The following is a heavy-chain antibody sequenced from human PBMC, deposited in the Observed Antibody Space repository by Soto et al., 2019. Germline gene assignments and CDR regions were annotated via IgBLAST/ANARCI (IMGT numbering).Heavy chain of an antibody. D-gene: IGHD5-12*01. CDR1: GFTFDDYT. J-gene: IGHJ6*02. CDR3: EKDIVATTDNYYSYSVLAV. V-gene: IGHV3-43*01. CDR2: ISWDGGST. Sequence: GGSLRLSCAASGFTFDDYTMHWVRQAPGKGLEWVSLISWDGGSTYYADSVKGRFTFSRDNSKNSLYLQINSVSTEHTALYYFEKDIVATTDNYYSYSVLAVGGQGTTVTVSS.